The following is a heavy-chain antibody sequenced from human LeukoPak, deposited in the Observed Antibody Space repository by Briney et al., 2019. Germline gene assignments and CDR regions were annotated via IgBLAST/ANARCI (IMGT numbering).Heavy chain of an antibody. D-gene: IGHD6-19*01. V-gene: IGHV4-61*02. CDR2: ISSSGST. J-gene: IGHJ4*02. Sequence: SQTLSLTCTVSGDSISSGDYYWSWIRQPAGKGLEWIGRISSSGSTDYNPSLTSRVTISVDTSKNQFSLKLSSVTAADTAVYYCARGLGGWLRLFDYWGQGTLVTVSS. CDR3: ARGLGGWLRLFDY. CDR1: GDSISSGDYY.